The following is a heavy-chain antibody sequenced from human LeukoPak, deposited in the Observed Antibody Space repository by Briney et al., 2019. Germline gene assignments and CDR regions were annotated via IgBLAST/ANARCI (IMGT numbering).Heavy chain of an antibody. D-gene: IGHD6-19*01. CDR2: IGIRGDT. CDR3: ARGGIKVSGIDEFDY. J-gene: IGHJ4*02. CDR1: GFTFIDYD. Sequence: AGGSLRLSCAASGFTFIDYDMHWVRQVIGKGLEWVSAIGIRGDTHYSGSVKGRFTISRENAESSLYLQMNSLRAEDTAVYYCARGGIKVSGIDEFDYWGQGPRVTVSS. V-gene: IGHV3-13*01.